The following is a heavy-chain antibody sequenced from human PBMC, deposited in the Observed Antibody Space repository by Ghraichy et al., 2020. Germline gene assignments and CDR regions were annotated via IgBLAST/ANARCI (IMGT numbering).Heavy chain of an antibody. CDR3: ASSGSLWFGEEAFDT. CDR2: ISSDSRYI. J-gene: IGHJ3*02. CDR1: GFTFTTYS. D-gene: IGHD3-10*01. V-gene: IGHV3-21*01. Sequence: GSLRLSCAASGFTFTTYSMNWVRQAPVKGLEWVSSISSDSRYIYYTDSLRGRFTTSRDNAKSSLYLQMKSLRAEDTAVYYCASSGSLWFGEEAFDTWGLGTMVTVSS.